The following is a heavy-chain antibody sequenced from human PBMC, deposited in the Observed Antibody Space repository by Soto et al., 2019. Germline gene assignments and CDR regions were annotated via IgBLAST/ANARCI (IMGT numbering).Heavy chain of an antibody. Sequence: QFQLVQSGAEVKKPGASVKVSCKASGYNFTRFGISWVRQAPGHGLEWMGWMGAHSGHTRQAQKFQGRLTMTTDASMNTAYIGLRSLTSDDTALYYWGREGHQLAQEDYYQFNGMDVWGQGTTVSVSS. V-gene: IGHV1-18*01. D-gene: IGHD1-1*01. J-gene: IGHJ6*02. CDR1: GYNFTRFG. CDR2: MGAHSGHT. CDR3: GREGHQLAQEDYYQFNGMDV.